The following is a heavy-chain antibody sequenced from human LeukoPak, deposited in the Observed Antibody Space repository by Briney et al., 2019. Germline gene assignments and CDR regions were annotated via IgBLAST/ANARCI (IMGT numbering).Heavy chain of an antibody. CDR2: ISGSGGST. Sequence: GSLRLSCAASGFTFSSYEMNWVRQAPGKGLEWVSAISGSGGSTYYADSVKGRFTISRDNSKNTLYLQMNSLRAEDTAVYYCANSGGYYPEEHYWGQGTLVTVSS. CDR3: ANSGGYYPEEHY. V-gene: IGHV3-23*01. J-gene: IGHJ4*02. D-gene: IGHD3-10*01. CDR1: GFTFSSYE.